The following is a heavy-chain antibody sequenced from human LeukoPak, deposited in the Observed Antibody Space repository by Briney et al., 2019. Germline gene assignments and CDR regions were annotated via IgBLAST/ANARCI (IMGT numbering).Heavy chain of an antibody. J-gene: IGHJ4*02. CDR2: FSRSGPDT. D-gene: IGHD6-13*01. V-gene: IGHV3-23*01. CDR3: AKGSLGSWYYFDY. CDR1: GFTFGTSA. Sequence: GGSLRLSCAASGFTFGTSAMSWVRQAPGKGPEWVSTFSRSGPDTYYADSVKGRLTIFRDNSKDTLYLQMNSLRAEDTAVYYCAKGSLGSWYYFDYWGQGTLVTVSS.